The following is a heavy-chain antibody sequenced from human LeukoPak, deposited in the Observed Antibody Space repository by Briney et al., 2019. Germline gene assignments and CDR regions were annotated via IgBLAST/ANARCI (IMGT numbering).Heavy chain of an antibody. CDR3: ATYSSGWEGGFQH. CDR2: FDPEDGET. Sequence: GASVKVSCKVSGYTLTELSMHWVRQAPGKGLEWMGGFDPEDGETIYAQKSQGRVTMTEDTSTDTAYMELSSLRSEDTAVYYCATYSSGWEGGFQHWARAPWSPSPQ. J-gene: IGHJ1*01. V-gene: IGHV1-24*01. CDR1: GYTLTELS. D-gene: IGHD6-19*01.